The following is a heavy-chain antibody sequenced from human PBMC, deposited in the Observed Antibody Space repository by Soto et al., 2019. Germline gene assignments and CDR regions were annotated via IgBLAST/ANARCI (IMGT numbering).Heavy chain of an antibody. J-gene: IGHJ5*02. Sequence: PSETLSLTCTVSGGSISTSSYYWGWIRQPPGKGLEWIGSIFYSGTTYYNPSLKSRVTISVDTSKNQSSLKLSSVTVGDTAIYYCARHAILWVPAAIGPWGQGALVTVSS. CDR2: IFYSGTT. V-gene: IGHV4-39*01. CDR3: ARHAILWVPAAIGP. CDR1: GGSISTSSYY. D-gene: IGHD2-2*01.